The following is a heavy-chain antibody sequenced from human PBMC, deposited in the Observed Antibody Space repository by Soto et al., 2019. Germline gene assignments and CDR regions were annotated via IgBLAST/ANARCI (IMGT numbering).Heavy chain of an antibody. CDR1: GFTFSSYN. J-gene: IGHJ4*02. V-gene: IGHV3-48*02. CDR2: ISSSSGTI. D-gene: IGHD5-18*01. CDR3: ARPRGYSYVLPDY. Sequence: GGSLRLSCSASGFTFSSYNMNWVRQDPGKGLEWVSYISSSSGTIYYADSVKGRFTISRDNAKNSLYLQMNSLRDEDTAVYYCARPRGYSYVLPDYWGQGTLVTVSS.